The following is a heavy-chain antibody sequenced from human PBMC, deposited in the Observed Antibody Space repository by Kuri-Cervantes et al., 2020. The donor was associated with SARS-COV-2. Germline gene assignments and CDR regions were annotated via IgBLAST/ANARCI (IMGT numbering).Heavy chain of an antibody. CDR2: IYYSGST. CDR1: GGPISSYY. Sequence: ESLKISCTVSGGPISSYYWSWIRQPPGKGLEWIGYIYYSGSTNYNPSLKSRVTISVDTSKNQFSLKLSSVTAADTAVYYCARGWDYGSGSYYPRGDYGMDVWGQGTTVTVSS. J-gene: IGHJ6*02. D-gene: IGHD3-10*01. V-gene: IGHV4-59*01. CDR3: ARGWDYGSGSYYPRGDYGMDV.